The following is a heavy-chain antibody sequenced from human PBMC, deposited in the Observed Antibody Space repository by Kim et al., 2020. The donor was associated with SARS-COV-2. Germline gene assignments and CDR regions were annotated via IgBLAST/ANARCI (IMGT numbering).Heavy chain of an antibody. J-gene: IGHJ4*02. D-gene: IGHD6-13*01. Sequence: SETLSLTCTVSGGSISSYYWSWIRQPPGKGLEWIGYIYYSGSTNYNPSLKSRVTISVDTSKNQFSLKLSSVTAADTAVYYCARHSIAAAAPGYWGQGTLVTVSS. CDR2: IYYSGST. V-gene: IGHV4-59*08. CDR3: ARHSIAAAAPGY. CDR1: GGSISSYY.